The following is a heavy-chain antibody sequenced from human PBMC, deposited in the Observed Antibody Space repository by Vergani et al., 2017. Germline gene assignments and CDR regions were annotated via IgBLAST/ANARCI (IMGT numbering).Heavy chain of an antibody. CDR2: IVVGSGNT. CDR1: GFTFTSSA. J-gene: IGHJ6*02. CDR3: AAGREDYYVSSGFYYSDGMDV. V-gene: IGHV1-58*02. D-gene: IGHD3-22*01. Sequence: QMQLVQSGPEVKKPGTSVKVSCKASGFTFTSSAMQWVRQARGQRLEWIGWIVVGSGNTNYAQKFQERVTITRDMSTSTAYMELSSLRSEDTAVYYCAAGREDYYVSSGFYYSDGMDVWGRGTTVTVSS.